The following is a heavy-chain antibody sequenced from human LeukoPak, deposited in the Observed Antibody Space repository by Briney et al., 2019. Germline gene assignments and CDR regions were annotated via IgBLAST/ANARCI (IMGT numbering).Heavy chain of an antibody. CDR3: ARSMNAITMVRGVIITSKDYYYYYYMDV. CDR1: GGTFSSYA. D-gene: IGHD3-10*01. CDR2: IIPIFGTA. Sequence: GASVKVSCKASGGTFSSYAISWVRQAPGQGLEWMGGIIPIFGTANYATKFQGRAAITTDESTSTAYMELSSLRSEDTAVYYCARSMNAITMVRGVIITSKDYYYYYYMDVWGKGTTVTVSS. V-gene: IGHV1-69*05. J-gene: IGHJ6*03.